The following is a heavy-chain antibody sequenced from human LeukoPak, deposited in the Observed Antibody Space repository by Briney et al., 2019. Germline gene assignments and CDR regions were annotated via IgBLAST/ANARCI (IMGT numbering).Heavy chain of an antibody. V-gene: IGHV1-2*02. D-gene: IGHD5-18*01. CDR3: ARDVDTSMAYYFDC. CDR1: GYTFTGYY. Sequence: ASVKVSCKASGYTFTGYYMHWVRQAPGQGLEWMGWINPNSGATNYAQKFQGRVTMTRDTSISTAYMELRSLRSDDTAVYYCARDVDTSMAYYFDCWGQGTLVTVSS. CDR2: INPNSGAT. J-gene: IGHJ4*02.